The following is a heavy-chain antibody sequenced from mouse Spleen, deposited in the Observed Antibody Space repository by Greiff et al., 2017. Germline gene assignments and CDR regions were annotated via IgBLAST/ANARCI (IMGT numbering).Heavy chain of an antibody. Sequence: VQLQQSGAELVRPGASVKLSCKASGYTFTDYYINWVKQRPGQGLEWIARIYPGSGNTYYNEKFKGKATLTAEKSSSTAYMQLSSLTSEDSAVYFCARWGNSLWYFDVWGAGTTVTVSS. CDR3: ARWGNSLWYFDV. D-gene: IGHD6-1*01. J-gene: IGHJ1*01. CDR1: GYTFTDYY. V-gene: IGHV1-76*01. CDR2: IYPGSGNT.